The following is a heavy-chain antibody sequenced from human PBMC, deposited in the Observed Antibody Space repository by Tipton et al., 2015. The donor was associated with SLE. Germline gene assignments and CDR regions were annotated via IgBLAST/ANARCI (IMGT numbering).Heavy chain of an antibody. J-gene: IGHJ4*02. CDR2: IYYSGST. Sequence: TLSLTCTVSGGSISSHSWSWIRQPPGKGLEWIGSIYYSGSTDYNPSLKSRVTISVDTSKNQFSLKLSSVTAADTAVYYCATIGGDYWGQGTLVTVSS. CDR1: GGSISSHS. V-gene: IGHV4-59*05. CDR3: ATIGGDY.